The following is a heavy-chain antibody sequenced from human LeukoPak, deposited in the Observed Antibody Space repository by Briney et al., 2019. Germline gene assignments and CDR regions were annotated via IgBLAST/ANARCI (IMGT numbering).Heavy chain of an antibody. Sequence: GGSLRLSCAASGFNFSSYSMNWVRQAPGKGLEWVSAISGSGGSTYYADSVKGRFTISRDNSKNTLYLQMNSLRAEDTAVYYCAKAVGTVTMSVDYWGQGTLVTVSS. CDR2: ISGSGGST. CDR3: AKAVGTVTMSVDY. CDR1: GFNFSSYS. V-gene: IGHV3-23*01. J-gene: IGHJ4*02. D-gene: IGHD4-17*01.